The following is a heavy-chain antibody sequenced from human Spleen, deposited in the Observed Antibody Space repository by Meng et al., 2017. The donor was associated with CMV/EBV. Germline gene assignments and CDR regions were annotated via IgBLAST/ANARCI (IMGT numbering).Heavy chain of an antibody. CDR2: IYSGGSST. J-gene: IGHJ4*02. CDR1: GFTFSNYA. V-gene: IGHV3-23*03. Sequence: GESLKMSWAASGFTFSNYAMTWVRQAPGKGLEWVSVIYSGGSSTHYADSVKGRRTISRDNSKNTLFLQMDSLRAEDTAVYYCAKDPGYTMTTYFDYWGQGTRVTVSS. CDR3: AKDPGYTMTTYFDY. D-gene: IGHD4-17*01.